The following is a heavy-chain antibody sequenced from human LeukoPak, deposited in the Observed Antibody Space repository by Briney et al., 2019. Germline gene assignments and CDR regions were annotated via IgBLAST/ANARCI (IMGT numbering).Heavy chain of an antibody. V-gene: IGHV3-23*01. Sequence: PGGSLRLSCAASGFTFVNYAMSWVRQAPGKGLEWVSAISGSGDSTNYADSVKGRFTISRDNSKNTLSLQMNSLRAEDTAVYYCAKRDTSGYCYFDYWGQGILVTVSS. CDR3: AKRDTSGYCYFDY. CDR2: ISGSGDST. CDR1: GFTFVNYA. J-gene: IGHJ4*02. D-gene: IGHD3-22*01.